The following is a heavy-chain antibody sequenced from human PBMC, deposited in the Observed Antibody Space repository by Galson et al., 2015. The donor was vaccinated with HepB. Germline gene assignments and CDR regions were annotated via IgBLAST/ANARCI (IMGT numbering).Heavy chain of an antibody. CDR2: ISSSSSYT. V-gene: IGHV3-11*06. D-gene: IGHD6-6*01. CDR3: ARDLYSSSSGYYYGMDV. CDR1: GFTFSSYW. J-gene: IGHJ6*02. Sequence: SLRLSCAASGFTFSSYWMHWVRQAPGKGLEWVSYISSSSSYTNYADSVKGRFTISRDNAKNSLYLQMSSLRAEDTAVYYCARDLYSSSSGYYYGMDVWGQGTTVTVSS.